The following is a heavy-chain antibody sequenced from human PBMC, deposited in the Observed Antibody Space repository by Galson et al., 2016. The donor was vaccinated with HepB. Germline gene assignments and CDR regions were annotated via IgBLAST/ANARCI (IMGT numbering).Heavy chain of an antibody. CDR3: ASPPAGYSSGWYAGDGDY. D-gene: IGHD6-19*01. V-gene: IGHV3-11*01. CDR2: ISRRGSPI. J-gene: IGHJ4*02. Sequence: SLRLSCAASGFNFSDYHMSWIRQAPGKGLEWISYISRRGSPIYYADSVRGRFTISRDNAKNSLYLQMNSLIAEDTAVYYCASPPAGYSSGWYAGDGDYWGQGTLVTVSS. CDR1: GFNFSDYH.